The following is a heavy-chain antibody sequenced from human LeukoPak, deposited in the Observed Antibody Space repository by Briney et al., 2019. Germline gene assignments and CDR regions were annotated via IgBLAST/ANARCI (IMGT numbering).Heavy chain of an antibody. V-gene: IGHV1-69*13. Sequence: SVKVSCKASGGTFSSYAISWVRQAPGQGLEWMGGIIPIFGTANYAQKFQGRVTIAADESTSTAYMELSSLRSEDTAVYYCASCVQQLGWFDPWGQGTLVTVSS. CDR1: GGTFSSYA. CDR3: ASCVQQLGWFDP. J-gene: IGHJ5*02. D-gene: IGHD6-13*01. CDR2: IIPIFGTA.